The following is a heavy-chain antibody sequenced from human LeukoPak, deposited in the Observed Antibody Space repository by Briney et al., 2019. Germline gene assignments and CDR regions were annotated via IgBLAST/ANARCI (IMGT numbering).Heavy chain of an antibody. CDR3: ARRIAGRLINDAFDI. CDR2: INPYSGGT. Sequence: ASVKVSCKASGYTFTSYAMNWVRQAPGQGLEWMGWINPYSGGTHYALIFQDRVTMTRDTSISTAYMELSRLRSDDTAVYYCARRIAGRLINDAFDIWGQGTMVTVSS. J-gene: IGHJ3*02. CDR1: GYTFTSYA. V-gene: IGHV1-2*02. D-gene: IGHD6-6*01.